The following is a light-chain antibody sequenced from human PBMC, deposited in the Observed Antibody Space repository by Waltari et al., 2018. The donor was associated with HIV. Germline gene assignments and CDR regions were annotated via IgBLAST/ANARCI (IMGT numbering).Light chain of an antibody. Sequence: DIQMTQSPSTLSASVGDRVTLTCRASQSINNWLAWYQQKPGKAPKLLIYKASSLQSGVPSRFSSSGSGTEFTLTISSLQPDDFATYYCQQYNNYLFTFGPGTKVDIK. CDR3: QQYNNYLFT. CDR2: KAS. CDR1: QSINNW. V-gene: IGKV1-5*03. J-gene: IGKJ3*01.